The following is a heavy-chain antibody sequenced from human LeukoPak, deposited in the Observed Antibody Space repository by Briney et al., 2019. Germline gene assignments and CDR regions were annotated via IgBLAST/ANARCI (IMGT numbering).Heavy chain of an antibody. V-gene: IGHV1-2*02. D-gene: IGHD2-2*01. CDR1: GYTFTGYY. Sequence: ASVKVSCKASGYTFTGYYMHWVRQAPGRGLEWMGWINPNSGGTNYAQKFQGRVTMTRDTSISTAYMELSRLRSDDTAVYYCARGGIVVPAATFDPWGQGTLVTVSS. CDR3: ARGGIVVPAATFDP. CDR2: INPNSGGT. J-gene: IGHJ5*02.